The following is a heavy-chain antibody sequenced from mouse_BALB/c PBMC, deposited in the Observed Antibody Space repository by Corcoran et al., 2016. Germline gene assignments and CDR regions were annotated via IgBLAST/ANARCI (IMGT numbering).Heavy chain of an antibody. J-gene: IGHJ4*01. Sequence: QVQLQQSGAELMKPGASVMISCKATGYTFSSYWIEWVKQRPGHGLEWIGEILPGSGSTNYNEKFKGKATFTADTSSNTAYMQLSSLTSEDSAVYYCASYYDYDYAMDYWGQGTSVTVSS. CDR2: ILPGSGST. CDR3: ASYYDYDYAMDY. D-gene: IGHD2-4*01. CDR1: GYTFSSYW. V-gene: IGHV1-9*01.